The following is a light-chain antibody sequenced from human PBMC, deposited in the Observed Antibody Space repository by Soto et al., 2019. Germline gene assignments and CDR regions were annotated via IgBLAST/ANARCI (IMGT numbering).Light chain of an antibody. Sequence: EIVMTQSPATVSVSPGERVTLCCRASQSLSANLAWYQQKPGQAPRLLIYGASSRATGIPDRFSGSGSGTDFTLTISRLEPEDFAVYYCQQYGNSAWTFGQGTKVDIK. CDR3: QQYGNSAWT. V-gene: IGKV3-20*01. J-gene: IGKJ1*01. CDR1: QSLSAN. CDR2: GAS.